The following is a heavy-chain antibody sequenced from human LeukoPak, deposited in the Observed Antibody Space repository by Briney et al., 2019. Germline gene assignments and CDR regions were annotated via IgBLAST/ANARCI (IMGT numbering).Heavy chain of an antibody. J-gene: IGHJ5*02. D-gene: IGHD3-3*01. V-gene: IGHV4-39*01. CDR3: ARLMNDFWSGYRYNWFDP. CDR2: IYYSGST. Sequence: SETLSLTCTVSGGSISSSSYYWGWIRQPPGKGLEWIGGIYYSGSTYYNPSLKSRVTISVDTSKNQFSLKLSSVTAADTAVYYCARLMNDFWSGYRYNWFDPWGQGTLVTVSS. CDR1: GGSISSSSYY.